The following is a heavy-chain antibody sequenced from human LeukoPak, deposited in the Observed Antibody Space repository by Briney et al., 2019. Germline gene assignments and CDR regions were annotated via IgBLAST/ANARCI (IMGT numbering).Heavy chain of an antibody. CDR2: IYYSGKT. CDR1: GGSFRSYY. Sequence: SETLSLTCTVSGGSFRSYYWGWIRQPPGKGLEWIGIIYYSGKTYYNPSLKSRVTISVDTSKNQFSLKLSSVTAADTAVYYCARSFSPDFWRGYFAYWGQGTLVTVSS. D-gene: IGHD3-3*01. V-gene: IGHV4-39*01. CDR3: ARSFSPDFWRGYFAY. J-gene: IGHJ4*02.